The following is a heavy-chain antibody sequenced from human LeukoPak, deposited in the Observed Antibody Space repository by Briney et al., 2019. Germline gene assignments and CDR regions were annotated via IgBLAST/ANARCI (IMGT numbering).Heavy chain of an antibody. CDR1: GGSISSYY. CDR2: IYTSGST. J-gene: IGHJ5*02. V-gene: IGHV4-4*07. CDR3: ARDYVAQYSSSIYWFDP. D-gene: IGHD6-6*01. Sequence: SETLSLTCTVSGGSISSYYWSWVRQPAGKGLEWIGRIYTSGSTNYNPSLKSRVTMSVDTSKNQFSLKLSSVTAADTAVYYCARDYVAQYSSSIYWFDPWGQGTLVTVSS.